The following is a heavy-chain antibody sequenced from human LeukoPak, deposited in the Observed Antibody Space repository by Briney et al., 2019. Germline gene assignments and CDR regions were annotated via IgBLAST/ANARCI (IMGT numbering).Heavy chain of an antibody. CDR1: GFTFSNYD. V-gene: IGHV3-13*01. CDR3: AKDIGRIAARGFDP. J-gene: IGHJ5*02. Sequence: GGSLRLSCAASGFTFSNYDIHWVRQPTGKGLEWVSGIGTAGDTYYSGSVKGRFTISRENAKNSLYLQMNSLRAGDTAVYYCAKDIGRIAARGFDPWGQGTLVTVSS. D-gene: IGHD6-6*01. CDR2: IGTAGDT.